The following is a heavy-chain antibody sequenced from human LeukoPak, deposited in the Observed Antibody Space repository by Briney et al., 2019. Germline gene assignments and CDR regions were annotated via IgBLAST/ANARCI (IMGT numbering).Heavy chain of an antibody. V-gene: IGHV3-23*01. D-gene: IGHD6-13*01. Sequence: GGSLRLSCAASEFTFSSYAMSWVRQAPGKGLEWVSAISGSGGSTYYADSVKGRFTISRDNSKNTLYLQMNSLRAEDTAVYYCAKAPPLAAAGTLGLEDYWGQGTLVTVSS. CDR1: EFTFSSYA. CDR2: ISGSGGST. J-gene: IGHJ4*02. CDR3: AKAPPLAAAGTLGLEDY.